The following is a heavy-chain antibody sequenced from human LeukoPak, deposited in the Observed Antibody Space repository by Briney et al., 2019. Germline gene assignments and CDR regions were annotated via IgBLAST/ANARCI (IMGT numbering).Heavy chain of an antibody. CDR2: IYSSGST. Sequence: SETLSLTCTISGGFVSSYYWTWIRQPAGKGLEWIGRIYSSGSTNYNPALTSRVTMSVDMSKNQFSLTLSSVTAADTAVYYCARMSGYCNSGFWYMWSDSWGQGTLVTVSS. CDR1: GGFVSSYY. J-gene: IGHJ4*02. V-gene: IGHV4-4*07. D-gene: IGHD2/OR15-2a*01. CDR3: ARMSGYCNSGFWYMWSDS.